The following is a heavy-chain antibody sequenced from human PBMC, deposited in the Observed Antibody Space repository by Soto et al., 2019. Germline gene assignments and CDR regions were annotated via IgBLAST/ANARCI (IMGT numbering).Heavy chain of an antibody. D-gene: IGHD2-15*01. CDR2: IITFFGAA. CDR3: ARGGKDRCRGSGMDV. Sequence: QVQLVQSGAEVRKPGSSVRVACKASGDKFSTYAINWVRQVPGQGLEWLGGIITFFGAAMYAQKFQGRVTITADESATTAYMELSRLRSEDAAVYYWARGGKDRCRGSGMDVWGQGTTVTVSS. CDR1: GDKFSTYA. V-gene: IGHV1-69*01. J-gene: IGHJ6*02.